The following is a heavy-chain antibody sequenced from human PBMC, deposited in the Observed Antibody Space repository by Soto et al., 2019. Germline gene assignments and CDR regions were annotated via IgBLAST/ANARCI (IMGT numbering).Heavy chain of an antibody. V-gene: IGHV3-72*01. D-gene: IGHD3-22*01. J-gene: IGHJ3*02. CDR1: GFTFSDHY. CDR2: TRNKANSYTT. Sequence: LRLSCAASGFTFSDHYMDWVHQAPGKGLEWVGRTRNKANSYTTEYAASVKGRFTISRDDSKNSLYLQMNSLKTEDTAVYYCARGRYYYDSSGYLYDAFDIWGQGTMVTVSS. CDR3: ARGRYYYDSSGYLYDAFDI.